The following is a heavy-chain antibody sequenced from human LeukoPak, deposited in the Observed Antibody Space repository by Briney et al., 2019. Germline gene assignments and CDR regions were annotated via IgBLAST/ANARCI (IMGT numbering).Heavy chain of an antibody. Sequence: GGSLRLSCAASGFTFTSFAMSWVRQPPGKGLEWLSVISGDGVHKYYADSVKGRFTISRDNSKNTLYLQMNSLRPEDTAVYYCAKDELLSFGELSAHFYCYMDVCGKGTTVTVSS. CDR1: GFTFTSFA. J-gene: IGHJ6*03. CDR2: ISGDGVHK. V-gene: IGHV3-23*01. CDR3: AKDELLSFGELSAHFYCYMDV. D-gene: IGHD3-10*01.